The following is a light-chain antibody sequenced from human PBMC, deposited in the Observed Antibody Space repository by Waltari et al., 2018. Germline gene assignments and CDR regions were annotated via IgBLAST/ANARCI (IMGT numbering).Light chain of an antibody. Sequence: DIQMTQSPSSLSASVGARVTITCRASQDINNYLNWYQQKPGKPPKRLIYDASSLQSGVPSRFSGSGSGTVFTLTISSLQPEDFAAYYCLQYNSAPLTFGGGTKVEIK. CDR3: LQYNSAPLT. CDR2: DAS. CDR1: QDINNY. V-gene: IGKV1-17*01. J-gene: IGKJ4*01.